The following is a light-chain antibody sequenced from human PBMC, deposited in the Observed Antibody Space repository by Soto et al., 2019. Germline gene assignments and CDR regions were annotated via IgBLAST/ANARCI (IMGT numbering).Light chain of an antibody. V-gene: IGLV2-14*01. Sequence: LTQPASVCGSPGQSITMSCTGNSSDVGGYTHLSWHHPHPCKAPKLIIYEVSNRPSGVSNPFSGSKSGNTASLTISALQAEDEAHYYRSSYTSSSTSYVFRTGTKFTVL. J-gene: IGLJ1*01. CDR1: SSDVGGYTH. CDR3: SSYTSSSTSYV. CDR2: EVS.